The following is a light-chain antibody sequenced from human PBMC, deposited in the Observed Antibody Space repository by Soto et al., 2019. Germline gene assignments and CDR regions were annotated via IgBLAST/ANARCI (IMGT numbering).Light chain of an antibody. J-gene: IGLJ2*01. CDR1: SSNIGAGYD. Sequence: QSVLTQPPSVSGAPGQRVTISCTGSSSNIGAGYDVHWYQQLPGTAPKLLIYGNSNRPSGVPDRFSGSKSGTSASLAITGLQAEDEADSSCQSYDSSLSGSVVFGGGTKLTVL. CDR3: QSYDSSLSGSVV. CDR2: GNS. V-gene: IGLV1-40*01.